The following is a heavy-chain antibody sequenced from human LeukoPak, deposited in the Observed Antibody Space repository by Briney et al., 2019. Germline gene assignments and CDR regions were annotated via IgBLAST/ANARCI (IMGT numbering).Heavy chain of an antibody. D-gene: IGHD1-26*01. J-gene: IGHJ4*02. CDR3: ARHKGSNRSSPFDY. CDR1: GGSMSSYY. Sequence: SQTLSLTCTVSGGSMSSYYWSWIRQPPGQGLEWIGYIYDSGSTNYNPSFKRRVTRSIDTSKNHFSLKLSAVTTTDTALYYCARHKGSNRSSPFDYWGQGTLVTVS. V-gene: IGHV4-59*08. CDR2: IYDSGST.